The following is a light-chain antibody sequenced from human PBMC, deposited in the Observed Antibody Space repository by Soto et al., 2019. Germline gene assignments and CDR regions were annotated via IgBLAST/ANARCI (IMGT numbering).Light chain of an antibody. CDR3: QKYDGYWT. CDR1: RSISTW. J-gene: IGKJ1*01. CDR2: DAS. V-gene: IGKV1-5*01. Sequence: DIQMTQSPSTLSASIGDRVTITCRASRSISTWLAWYQQKPGKAPNLLIYDASSLESGVSSRFSGSGSGTDFTLTITSLNPEDYASYFFQKYDGYWTFAQETKVKI.